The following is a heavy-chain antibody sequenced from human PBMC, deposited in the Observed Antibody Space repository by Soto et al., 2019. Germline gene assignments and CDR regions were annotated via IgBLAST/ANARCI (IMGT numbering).Heavy chain of an antibody. J-gene: IGHJ4*02. CDR1: GSISSGGYY. D-gene: IGHD6-19*01. Sequence: GSISSGGYYWSWIRQHPGKGLEWIGYIYYSGSTYYNPSLKSRVTISVDTSKNQFSLKLSSVTAADTAVYYCARGRQWLVEYWGQGTLVTVSS. V-gene: IGHV4-31*02. CDR3: ARGRQWLVEY. CDR2: IYYSGST.